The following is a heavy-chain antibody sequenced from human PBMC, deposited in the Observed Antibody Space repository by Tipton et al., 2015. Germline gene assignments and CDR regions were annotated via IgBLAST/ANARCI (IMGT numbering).Heavy chain of an antibody. V-gene: IGHV3-7*03. CDR2: IKQDGSEK. CDR1: GFTFSTYA. CDR3: ARVGSGWCFDF. J-gene: IGHJ4*02. Sequence: SLRLSCVDSGFTFSTYAMSWVRQAPGKGLEWVANIKQDGSEKYYVDSVKGRFTISRDNSKNSLYLQMNSLKSEDTAVYYCARVGSGWCFDFWGQGTLVTVSS. D-gene: IGHD6-13*01.